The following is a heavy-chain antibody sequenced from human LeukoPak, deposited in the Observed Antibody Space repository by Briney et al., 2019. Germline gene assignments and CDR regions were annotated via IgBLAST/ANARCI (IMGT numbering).Heavy chain of an antibody. Sequence: SETLSLTCTVSGGSISSYFWSWIRQPPGKGLEWIGYIYYSGSTNYNPSLKSRVTMSVDTSKNQFSLRLTSVTAADTAVYYCARLPPIVGATTAFDYWGQGTLVTVSS. CDR1: GGSISSYF. CDR3: ARLPPIVGATTAFDY. D-gene: IGHD1-26*01. V-gene: IGHV4-59*08. CDR2: IYYSGST. J-gene: IGHJ4*02.